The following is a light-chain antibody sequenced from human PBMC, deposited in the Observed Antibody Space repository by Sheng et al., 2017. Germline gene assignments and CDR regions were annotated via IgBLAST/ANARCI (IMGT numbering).Light chain of an antibody. CDR2: GVS. V-gene: IGKV1-17*03. CDR3: LQHDTYPYT. J-gene: IGKJ2*01. Sequence: DIQMTQSPSAISAFVGDRVTITCRASQDIRNYLAWFQQKPGKVPKRLMYGVSKWERGVPSRFSGSGSGTEFTLTISSLQPEDLATHYCLQHDTYPYTFGPGTRLEIK. CDR1: QDIRNY.